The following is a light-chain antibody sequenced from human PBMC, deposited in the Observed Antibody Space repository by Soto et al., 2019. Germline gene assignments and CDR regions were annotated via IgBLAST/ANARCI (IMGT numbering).Light chain of an antibody. Sequence: QSVLTQSPSASASLGDSVNLTCTLSSGHSTYAIAWHQQQPEKGPRYLMKVNTDGSHRKGDGIPDRFSGSNSGAERYLTISSLQSEDEADYYCQTWTAAVRMFGGGTKLTVL. CDR1: SGHSTYA. CDR2: VNTDGSH. CDR3: QTWTAAVRM. J-gene: IGLJ3*02. V-gene: IGLV4-69*01.